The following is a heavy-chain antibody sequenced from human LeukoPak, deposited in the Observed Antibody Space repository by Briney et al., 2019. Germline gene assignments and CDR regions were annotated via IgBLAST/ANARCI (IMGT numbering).Heavy chain of an antibody. CDR1: GFTISRYW. CDR2: IKSDGSST. V-gene: IGHV3-74*01. D-gene: IGHD7-27*01. CDR3: AKGGAWGPDYYFDY. J-gene: IGHJ4*02. Sequence: GGSLRLSCAASGFTISRYWMYWVRQAPGMGLVSVSHIKSDGSSTHYADSVKGRFTISRDNAKNTLYLQMNSLRAEDTALYYCAKGGAWGPDYYFDYWGQGTLVTVSS.